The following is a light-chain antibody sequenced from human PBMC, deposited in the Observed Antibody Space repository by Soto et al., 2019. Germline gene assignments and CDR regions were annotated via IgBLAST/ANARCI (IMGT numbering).Light chain of an antibody. CDR3: SSYTSNSTRV. CDR1: SSDVGGYNY. V-gene: IGLV2-14*01. Sequence: QSVLTQPASASGSPGQSITISCTGTSSDVGGYNYVSWYQQHSGKAPKLMIYEVSNRPSGVSNRFSGSKSGNTASLTISGLQAEDEADYYCSSYTSNSTRVFGTGTKVTVL. CDR2: EVS. J-gene: IGLJ1*01.